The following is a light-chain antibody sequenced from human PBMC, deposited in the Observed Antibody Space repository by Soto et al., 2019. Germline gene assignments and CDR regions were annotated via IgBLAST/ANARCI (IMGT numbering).Light chain of an antibody. Sequence: QSALTQPASVSGSPGQSITVSCTGTSSDIGSYNLVSWYQHHPGKAPKLMIYAVSKRPSGVSSRFSGSKSGNTASLTISGLQAEDEADYFCCSYAGSSTLLFGGGTPLTVL. CDR1: SSDIGSYNL. CDR2: AVS. J-gene: IGLJ3*02. V-gene: IGLV2-23*02. CDR3: CSYAGSSTLL.